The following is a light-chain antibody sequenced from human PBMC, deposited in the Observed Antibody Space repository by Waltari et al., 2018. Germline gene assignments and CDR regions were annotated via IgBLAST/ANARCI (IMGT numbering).Light chain of an antibody. CDR3: QKYDRLPAT. V-gene: IGKV3-20*01. J-gene: IGKJ1*01. Sequence: SCRASQSVSRFLAWYQQNPGQAPRLLSYGASTRATGIPDRFSGSGSGTDFSLTISRLEPEDFAVYYCQKYDRLPATFGQGTKVEIK. CDR1: QSVSRF. CDR2: GAS.